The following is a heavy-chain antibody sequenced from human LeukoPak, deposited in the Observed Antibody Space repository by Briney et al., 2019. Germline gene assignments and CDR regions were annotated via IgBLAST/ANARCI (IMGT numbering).Heavy chain of an antibody. D-gene: IGHD3-3*01. CDR1: GGSINSNSFY. V-gene: IGHV4-39*01. Sequence: KTSETLSLTCTVSGGSINSNSFYWGWARQPPGKGLEWIGIGSLSYRGSTYYSPSLKSRITISVDMAKSQSSLRLSSVTAADTAVYYCASNLRFLEWLPDSWGQGTLVTVSS. J-gene: IGHJ4*02. CDR3: ASNLRFLEWLPDS. CDR2: LSYRGST.